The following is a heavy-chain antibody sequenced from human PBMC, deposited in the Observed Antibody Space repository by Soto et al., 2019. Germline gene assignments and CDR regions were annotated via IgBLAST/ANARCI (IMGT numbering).Heavy chain of an antibody. J-gene: IGHJ4*02. V-gene: IGHV4-59*01. D-gene: IGHD1-26*01. CDR3: ARRYGGNFDY. CDR2: IYYSGTT. CDR1: GGSINNYY. Sequence: QVQLQESGPGLVKPSETLSLTCTVSGGSINNYYWSWIRQPPGKGLEWIGYIYYSGTTNYNPSLKNRVTISVDTSKNQFSLKLSSVTAADTAVYYCARRYGGNFDYWGQGTLVTVSS.